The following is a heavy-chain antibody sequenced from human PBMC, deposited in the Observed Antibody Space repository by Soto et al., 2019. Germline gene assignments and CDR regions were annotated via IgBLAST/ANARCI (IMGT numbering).Heavy chain of an antibody. D-gene: IGHD3-22*01. CDR3: ARXPYYYESSGYYSYYFDY. Sequence: GGSLRLSCAASGFTFSYYYMSWIRQAPGKGLEWVSYISSSGSTIYYADSVKGRFTISRDNAKNSLYLQMNSLRAEDTAVYYCARXPYYYESSGYYSYYFDYWGQGTLVTVSS. CDR2: ISSSGSTI. J-gene: IGHJ4*02. V-gene: IGHV3-11*01. CDR1: GFTFSYYY.